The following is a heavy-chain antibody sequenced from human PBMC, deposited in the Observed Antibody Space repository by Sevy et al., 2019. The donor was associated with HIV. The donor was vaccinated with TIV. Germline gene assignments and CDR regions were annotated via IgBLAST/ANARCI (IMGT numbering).Heavy chain of an antibody. J-gene: IGHJ6*03. CDR3: AKMVVTAFYYHYYMDV. CDR2: ISGSGGST. CDR1: GFTFSSYA. Sequence: GGSLRLSCAASGFTFSSYAMSWVRQAPGKGLEWVSAISGSGGSTYYADSVKGRFTISRDNSKNTLYLQMNSLRAEDTAVYYCAKMVVTAFYYHYYMDVWGKGTTVTVSS. V-gene: IGHV3-23*01. D-gene: IGHD2-21*02.